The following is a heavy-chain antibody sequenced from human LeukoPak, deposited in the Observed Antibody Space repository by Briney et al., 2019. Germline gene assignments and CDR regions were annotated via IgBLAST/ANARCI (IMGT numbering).Heavy chain of an antibody. V-gene: IGHV4-39*01. J-gene: IGHJ5*02. D-gene: IGHD2-2*01. CDR2: IYYSGST. CDR3: ARLDPSWNWFDP. CDR1: GGSISSSSYY. Sequence: SETLSLTCTVSGGSISSSSYYWGWIRQPPGKGLEWIGSIYYSGSTYYNPSLKSRVTISVDTSKNQFSLKLSSVTAADTAVYYCARLDPSWNWFDPWGQGTLVTVSS.